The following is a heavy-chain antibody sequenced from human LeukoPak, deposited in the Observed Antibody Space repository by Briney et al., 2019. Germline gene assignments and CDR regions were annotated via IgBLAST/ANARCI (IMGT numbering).Heavy chain of an antibody. CDR3: ARGSSDGYYDSSGSYGY. J-gene: IGHJ4*02. CDR1: GFTFSSYA. V-gene: IGHV1-69*05. Sequence: GGSLKLSCAASGFTFSSYAINWVRQAPGQGLEWMGGIIPIFGTANYAQKFQGRVTMTRNTSISTAYMELSSLRSEDTAVYYCARGSSDGYYDSSGSYGYWGQGTLVTVSS. CDR2: IIPIFGTA. D-gene: IGHD3-22*01.